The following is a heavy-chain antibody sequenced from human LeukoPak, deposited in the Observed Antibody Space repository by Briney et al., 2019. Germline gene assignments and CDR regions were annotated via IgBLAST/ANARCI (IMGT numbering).Heavy chain of an antibody. D-gene: IGHD6-19*01. J-gene: IGHJ4*02. CDR3: TTATHSPVAGTCDY. Sequence: GGSLRLSCAASGFTFSNAWMNWVRQAPGKGLEWVGRIERKTDGGTTDYAAPVKGRFTISRDDSKNTLYLLMNSLKTEDTAVYYCTTATHSPVAGTCDYWGQGTLVTVSS. CDR2: IERKTDGGTT. CDR1: GFTFSNAW. V-gene: IGHV3-15*04.